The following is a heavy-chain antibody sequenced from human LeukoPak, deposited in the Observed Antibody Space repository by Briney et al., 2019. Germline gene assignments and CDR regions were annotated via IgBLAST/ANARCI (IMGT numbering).Heavy chain of an antibody. CDR3: ARNNYGDYVDAFDI. J-gene: IGHJ3*02. CDR1: GGPFSGYY. D-gene: IGHD4-17*01. V-gene: IGHV4-34*01. CDR2: INHSGST. Sequence: PSETLSLTCAVYGGPFSGYYWSWIRQPPGKGLEWIGEINHSGSTNYNPSLKSRVTLSVATSKNQFSLKMSSVTAEDTAVYYCARNNYGDYVDAFDIWGQGTMVTVSS.